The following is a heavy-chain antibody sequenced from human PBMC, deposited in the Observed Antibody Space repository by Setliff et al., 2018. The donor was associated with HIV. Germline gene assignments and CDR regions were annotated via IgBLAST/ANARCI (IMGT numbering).Heavy chain of an antibody. D-gene: IGHD4-17*01. J-gene: IGHJ4*02. CDR2: ISSKDGST. CDR1: GFTRSTFS. Sequence: GGSLRLSCAVSGFTRSTFSMSWVRQAPGKGLEWVSAISSKDGSTYYADSVRGRFTISRDNSKNTLYLQLNSLRPEDTAVYYCARDKDEDYGSTSFDYWGQGILVTVSS. CDR3: ARDKDEDYGSTSFDY. V-gene: IGHV3-23*01.